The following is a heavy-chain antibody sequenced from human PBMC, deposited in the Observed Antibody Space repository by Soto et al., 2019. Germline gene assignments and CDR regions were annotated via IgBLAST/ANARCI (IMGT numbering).Heavy chain of an antibody. CDR3: AHTRTGYSSGWYTGY. CDR1: GFSLSTSGVG. CDR2: IYWDDDK. D-gene: IGHD6-19*01. V-gene: IGHV2-5*02. J-gene: IGHJ4*02. Sequence: SGPTLVNPTQTLTLTCTFSGFSLSTSGVGVGWIRQPPGKALEWLALIYWDDDKRYSPSLKSRLTITKDTSKNQVVLTMTDMDPVDTATYYCAHTRTGYSSGWYTGYWGQGTLVTVSS.